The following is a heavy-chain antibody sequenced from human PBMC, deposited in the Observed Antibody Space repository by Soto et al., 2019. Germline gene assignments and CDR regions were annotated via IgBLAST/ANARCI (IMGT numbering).Heavy chain of an antibody. CDR3: TRVRAPWDPEAFDT. Sequence: GGSLRLSCTASGFTFGDYAMSWFRQAPGKGLEWVGFIRSKAYGGTTEYAASVKGRFTISRDDSKSIAYLQMNSLKTEDTAVYYCTRVRAPWDPEAFDTWGQGTMVTVSS. V-gene: IGHV3-49*03. D-gene: IGHD1-26*01. CDR2: IRSKAYGGTT. J-gene: IGHJ3*02. CDR1: GFTFGDYA.